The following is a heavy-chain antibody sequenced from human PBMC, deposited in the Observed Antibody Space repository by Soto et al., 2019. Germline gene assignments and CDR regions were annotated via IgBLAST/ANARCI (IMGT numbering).Heavy chain of an antibody. CDR3: ARTAGGRVRGALDI. D-gene: IGHD6-13*01. CDR1: GFTFSSYG. CDR2: IPNTENKK. V-gene: IGHV3-30-3*01. Sequence: PGGSLRLSCVASGFTFSSYGMHWVRQAPGKGLEWVAVIPNTENKKYYADSVKGRFTISRDNSQNTLFLQMDSLMSEDTAVYYCARTAGGRVRGALDIWGQGTMVTVSS. J-gene: IGHJ3*02.